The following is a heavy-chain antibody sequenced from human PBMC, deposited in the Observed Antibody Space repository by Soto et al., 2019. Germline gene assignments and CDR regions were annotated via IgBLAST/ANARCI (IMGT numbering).Heavy chain of an antibody. CDR1: GFTFDDYG. V-gene: IGHV3-9*01. Sequence: EVQLVESGGGLVQPGRSLRLSCAASGFTFDDYGMHWVRQAPGKGLEWVSGISWKSDSTGYADSVKGRFTISRDNAKNSLYLQMNSLRAEDTALYYCAKIKVAATTYTAGFFDYWGQGTLVTVSS. CDR2: ISWKSDST. J-gene: IGHJ4*02. D-gene: IGHD2-15*01. CDR3: AKIKVAATTYTAGFFDY.